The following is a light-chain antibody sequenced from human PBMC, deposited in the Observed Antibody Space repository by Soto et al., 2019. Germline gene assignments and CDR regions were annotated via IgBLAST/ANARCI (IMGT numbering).Light chain of an antibody. CDR2: DAS. V-gene: IGKV1-5*01. J-gene: IGKJ1*01. CDR3: QQYSSYST. Sequence: DIQMTQSPSSLSASVGDRVTITCRASQSISNWLAWYQQKPGKAPKLLIYDASTLESGVPSRFSGGGFGTDSTLTISSLQPDDFATYYCQQYSSYSTFGQGTKV. CDR1: QSISNW.